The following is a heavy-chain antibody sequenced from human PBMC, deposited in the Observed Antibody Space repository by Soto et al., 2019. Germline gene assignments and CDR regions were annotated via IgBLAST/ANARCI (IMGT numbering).Heavy chain of an antibody. D-gene: IGHD3-3*01. CDR2: ISYDGSNK. CDR1: GFTFSSYT. V-gene: IGHV3-30*18. J-gene: IGHJ4*02. CDR3: AKDYDFWSGYYFPDFDY. Sequence: GGSLRLSCAASGFTFSSYTMNWVRDAPGKGLEWVSVISYDGSNKYYADSVKGRFTISRDNSKNTLYLQMNSLRAEDTAVYYCAKDYDFWSGYYFPDFDYWGQGTLVTVS.